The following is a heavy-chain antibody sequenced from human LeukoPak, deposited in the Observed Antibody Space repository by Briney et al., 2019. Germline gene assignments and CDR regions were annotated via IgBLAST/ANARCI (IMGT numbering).Heavy chain of an antibody. CDR1: GFTFSSYG. CDR2: ISYDGSNK. V-gene: IGHV3-30*18. CDR3: AKEIAVAGTRWFDP. J-gene: IGHJ5*02. Sequence: GRSLRLSCAASGFTFSSYGMHWVRQAPGKGLEWVAVISYDGSNKYYADSVKGRFTISRGNSKNTLYLQMNSLRAEDTAVYYRAKEIAVAGTRWFDPWGQGTLVTVSS. D-gene: IGHD6-19*01.